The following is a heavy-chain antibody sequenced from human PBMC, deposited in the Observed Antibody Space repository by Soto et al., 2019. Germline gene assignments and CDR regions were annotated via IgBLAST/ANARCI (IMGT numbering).Heavy chain of an antibody. CDR3: ARDRLLAVTGLLHY. CDR2: ISAYNGKT. D-gene: IGHD6-19*01. CDR1: GYPFTSYG. V-gene: IGHV1-18*01. Sequence: QVQLVQSGAEVKKPGASVKVSCKTSGYPFTSYGINWVRQAPGQGPEWMGWISAYNGKTSYTQKFQGRVTMTTDTSTSTAYMELRSLTSDETAVYYCARDRLLAVTGLLHYWGQGTLVTVSS. J-gene: IGHJ4*02.